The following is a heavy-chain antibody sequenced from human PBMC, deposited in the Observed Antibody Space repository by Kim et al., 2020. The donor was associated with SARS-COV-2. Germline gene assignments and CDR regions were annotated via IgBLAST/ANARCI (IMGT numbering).Heavy chain of an antibody. D-gene: IGHD2-15*01. CDR3: ARGIVVVVAATLARGGYYYGMDV. CDR1: GGSFSGYY. CDR2: INHSGST. V-gene: IGHV4-34*01. Sequence: SETLSLTCAVYGGSFSGYYWSWIRQPPGKGLEWIGEINHSGSTNYNPSLKSRVTISVDTSKNQFSLKLSSVTAADTAVYYCARGIVVVVAATLARGGYYYGMDVWGQGTTVTVSS. J-gene: IGHJ6*02.